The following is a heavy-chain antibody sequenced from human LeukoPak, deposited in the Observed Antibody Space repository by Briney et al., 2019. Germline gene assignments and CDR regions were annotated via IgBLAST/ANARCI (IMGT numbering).Heavy chain of an antibody. D-gene: IGHD6-13*01. CDR2: IFYSGSP. Sequence: PSETLSLTCTVSGDSISSYYWSWIRQPPGKGLEWIGNIFYSGSPNYNPSLKSRVTTSFDTSKNQFSLKLSFVTAADTAVYYCERVGHIVAAGTYDYWGQGTLVTVSS. CDR1: GDSISSYY. V-gene: IGHV4-59*12. J-gene: IGHJ4*02. CDR3: ERVGHIVAAGTYDY.